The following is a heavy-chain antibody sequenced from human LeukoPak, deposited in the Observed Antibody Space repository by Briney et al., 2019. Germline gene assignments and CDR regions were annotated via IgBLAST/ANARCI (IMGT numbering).Heavy chain of an antibody. V-gene: IGHV3-30*04. CDR3: ATYRQVLLPFES. J-gene: IGHJ4*02. CDR1: GFTFSSYA. Sequence: SLRLSCAASGFTFSSYAMHWGRQAPGKGLEWVAVISYDGSNKYYEDSVKDRFTISRDNSKNTMYLQMSSLRAEDTAIYYCATYRQVLLPFESWGQGTLVTVSS. D-gene: IGHD2-8*02. CDR2: ISYDGSNK.